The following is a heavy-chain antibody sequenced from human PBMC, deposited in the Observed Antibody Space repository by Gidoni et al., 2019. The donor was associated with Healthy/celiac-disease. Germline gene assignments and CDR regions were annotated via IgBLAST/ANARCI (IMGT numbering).Heavy chain of an antibody. D-gene: IGHD1-26*01. Sequence: EVQLVESGGGLVKPGGSLRLSCAASGCTFSNAWMSWVRQAPGKGLEWVGRIKSKTDGGTTDYAAPVKGRFTISRDDSKNTLYLQMNSLKTEDTAVYYCTTGQGWGAPFAFDIWGQGTMVTVSS. CDR1: GCTFSNAW. V-gene: IGHV3-15*01. CDR2: IKSKTDGGTT. CDR3: TTGQGWGAPFAFDI. J-gene: IGHJ3*02.